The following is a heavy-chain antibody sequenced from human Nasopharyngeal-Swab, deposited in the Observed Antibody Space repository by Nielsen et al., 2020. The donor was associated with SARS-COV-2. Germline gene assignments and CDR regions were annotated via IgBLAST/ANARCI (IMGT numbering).Heavy chain of an antibody. CDR3: ARDYSGSYSAFDV. CDR1: GFTFRSYE. D-gene: IGHD1-26*01. J-gene: IGHJ3*01. Sequence: GGSLRLSCAASGFTFRSYEMHWVRQAPGKGLEWTSYITNSGSTIYYADSVKGRFTISRDNAKNSLYLQMNSLRAEDTALYYCARDYSGSYSAFDVWGQGTLVTVSS. CDR2: ITNSGSTI. V-gene: IGHV3-48*03.